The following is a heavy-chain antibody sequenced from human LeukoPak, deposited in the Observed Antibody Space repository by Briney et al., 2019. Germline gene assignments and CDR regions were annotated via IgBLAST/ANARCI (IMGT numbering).Heavy chain of an antibody. D-gene: IGHD2-2*01. Sequence: SSVKVSCKASGYTFTGYYMHWVRQAPGQGLEWMGWINPNSGGTNYAQKFQGRVTMTRDTSISTAYMEVSRLRSDDTAVYYCARSRRSVVVPAAIWSWGQGTLVTVSS. CDR1: GYTFTGYY. CDR3: ARSRRSVVVPAAIWS. J-gene: IGHJ5*02. CDR2: INPNSGGT. V-gene: IGHV1-2*02.